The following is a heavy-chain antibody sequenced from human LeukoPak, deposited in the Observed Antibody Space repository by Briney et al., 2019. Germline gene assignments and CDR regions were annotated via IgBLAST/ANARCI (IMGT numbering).Heavy chain of an antibody. CDR2: ISGSGAST. J-gene: IGHJ4*02. D-gene: IGHD3-10*01. CDR1: GFTLSNYA. CDR3: AKGNMELLWFGEFFDY. Sequence: GGSLRLSCVASGFTLSNYAMSWVRQAPGKGLEWVSAISGSGASTYYADSVKGRFTISRDNSKNTLYLQMDSLRAEDTAVYYCAKGNMELLWFGEFFDYWAGGPWSPSPQ. V-gene: IGHV3-23*01.